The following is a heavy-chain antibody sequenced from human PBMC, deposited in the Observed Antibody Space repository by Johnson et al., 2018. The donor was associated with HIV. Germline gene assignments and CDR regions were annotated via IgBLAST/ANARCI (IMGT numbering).Heavy chain of an antibody. V-gene: IGHV3-30*02. CDR1: GFSFSSYD. CDR3: ARDSFIAVTLSDAFDI. D-gene: IGHD6-19*01. CDR2: IRYDGTNK. J-gene: IGHJ3*02. Sequence: VQLVESGGGLVRPGGSLRLSCAASGFSFSSYDMHWVRQAPGKGLEWVAFIRYDGTNKHFADSVKGRFTISRDNSKNTLYLHMSSLRAEDTALYYCARDSFIAVTLSDAFDIWGQGTVVTVSS.